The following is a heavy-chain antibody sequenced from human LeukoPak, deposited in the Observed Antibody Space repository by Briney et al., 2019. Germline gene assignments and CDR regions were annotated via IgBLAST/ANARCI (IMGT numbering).Heavy chain of an antibody. CDR3: VRGMGVSMLYYFDY. CDR2: LYSDGTT. J-gene: IGHJ4*02. D-gene: IGHD3-10*01. V-gene: IGHV3-66*02. CDR1: GLSVSSNY. Sequence: GGSLRLSWAASGLSVSSNYMSWVRQAPGKGLEWVSVLYSDGTTYYADSVKGRFTISRDNSKNTLYLQMNNLRAEDTAVYYCVRGMGVSMLYYFDYWGQGTLVTVSS.